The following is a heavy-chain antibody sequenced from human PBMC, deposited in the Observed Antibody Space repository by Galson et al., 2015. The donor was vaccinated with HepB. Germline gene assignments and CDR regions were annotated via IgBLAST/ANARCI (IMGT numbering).Heavy chain of an antibody. V-gene: IGHV1-18*04. CDR1: GYTFTSYG. Sequence: SVKVSCKASGYTFTSYGISWVRQAPGRGLEWMGWISAYNGNTNYAQKLQGRVTMTTDTSTSTAYMELRSLRSDDTAVYYCARDSHCSSTSCRAYYYYGMDVWGQGATVTVSS. D-gene: IGHD2-2*01. CDR2: ISAYNGNT. CDR3: ARDSHCSSTSCRAYYYYGMDV. J-gene: IGHJ6*02.